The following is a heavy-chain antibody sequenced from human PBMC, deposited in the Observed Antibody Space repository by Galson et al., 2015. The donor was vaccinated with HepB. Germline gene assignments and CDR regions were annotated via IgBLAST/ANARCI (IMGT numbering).Heavy chain of an antibody. J-gene: IGHJ5*02. CDR3: ARGGYVVMVGASENNWFDP. V-gene: IGHV1-18*01. CDR2: ISAYNGKT. CDR1: GYTFSSYS. D-gene: IGHD2-15*01. Sequence: SVKVSCKASGYTFSSYSITWVRQAPGQGLEWMGRISAYNGKTKNAQKFQGRLTMTTDASTSTAYMEVRSLRSDDTAVYYCARGGYVVMVGASENNWFDPWGQGTLVTVFS.